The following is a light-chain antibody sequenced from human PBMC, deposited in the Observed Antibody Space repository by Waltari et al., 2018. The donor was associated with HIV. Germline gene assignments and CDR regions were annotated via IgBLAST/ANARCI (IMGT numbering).Light chain of an antibody. Sequence: LTQPASVSGSPGQSITISCTGTNGDIGGYDFVSWYQQYPGKAPTFIMYEVRNRPSGVSHRCSGSKSGNTASLTISGLQAEDEATYYCSSYTNSRTLWVFGGGTRLTVL. CDR3: SSYTNSRTLWV. CDR1: NGDIGGYDF. V-gene: IGLV2-14*03. CDR2: EVR. J-gene: IGLJ3*02.